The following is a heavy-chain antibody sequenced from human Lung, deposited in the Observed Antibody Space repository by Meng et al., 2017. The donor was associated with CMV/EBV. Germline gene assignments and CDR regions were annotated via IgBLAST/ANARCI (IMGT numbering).Heavy chain of an antibody. V-gene: IGHV3-30*02. D-gene: IGHD1-1*01. Sequence: GQLVGAGGGVVQPGGSLRLSCGASGLSTYGMHWVRQVPGKGLEWVALIWFDGSSKYYADSVRGRFSISRDNSKNTLYLQMNSLRPEDTGVYYCAKDGKSGGYFDYWGQGTLVTVSS. J-gene: IGHJ4*02. CDR1: GLSTYG. CDR3: AKDGKSGGYFDY. CDR2: IWFDGSSK.